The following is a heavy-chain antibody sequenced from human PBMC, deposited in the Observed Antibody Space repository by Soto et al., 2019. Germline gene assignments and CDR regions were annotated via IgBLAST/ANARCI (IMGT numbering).Heavy chain of an antibody. Sequence: ASVKVSCKVSGYTLTELSMHWVRQAPGKGLEWMGGFDPEDGETIYAQKFQGRVTMTEDTSTDTAYMELSSLRSEDTAVYYCATERPCTTYYYESSGYYSPVSDAFDIWGQGTMVTVSS. CDR1: GYTLTELS. D-gene: IGHD3-22*01. CDR2: FDPEDGET. J-gene: IGHJ3*02. CDR3: ATERPCTTYYYESSGYYSPVSDAFDI. V-gene: IGHV1-24*01.